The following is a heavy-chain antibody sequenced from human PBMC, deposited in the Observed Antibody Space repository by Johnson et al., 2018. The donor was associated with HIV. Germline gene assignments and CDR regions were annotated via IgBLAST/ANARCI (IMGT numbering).Heavy chain of an antibody. J-gene: IGHJ3*02. Sequence: VQLVESGGGVVRPGGSLRLSCAASGFTFHDFGMSWVRQVPGKGLEWISGINWNGHGTGYADSVKGRFTVSRDNAKNSLYLQMNSLRAEDTAVYYCATSGLTLGSSSSHAFDIWGQGTMVTVSS. CDR3: ATSGLTLGSSSSHAFDI. CDR1: GFTFHDFG. V-gene: IGHV3-20*04. CDR2: INWNGHGT. D-gene: IGHD6-6*01.